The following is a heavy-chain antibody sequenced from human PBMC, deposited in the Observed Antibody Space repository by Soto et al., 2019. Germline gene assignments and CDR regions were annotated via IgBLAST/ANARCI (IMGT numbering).Heavy chain of an antibody. CDR3: ARDQVRGAHDAFDI. J-gene: IGHJ3*02. D-gene: IGHD3-10*01. CDR2: IYYSGST. V-gene: IGHV4-31*03. Sequence: QVQLQESGPGLVKPSQTLSLTCTVSGGSISSGGYYWSWIRQHPGKGLEWIGYIYYSGSTYYNPFLKSRVTISVDTSKNQFSLKLSSVTAADTAVYYCARDQVRGAHDAFDIWGQGTMVTVSS. CDR1: GGSISSGGYY.